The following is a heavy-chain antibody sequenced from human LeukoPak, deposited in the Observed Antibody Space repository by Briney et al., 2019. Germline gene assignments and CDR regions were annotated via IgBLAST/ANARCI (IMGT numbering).Heavy chain of an antibody. Sequence: GSLRLFCSGSGFTLSSYAMGWVRQAPGKGLEWVSAISGSGGSTYYADSVNGRFTISRDNSKNTLYLQMNSLRAEDTAVYYCAKDGTYYDSSGYYYWGQGTLVTVSS. V-gene: IGHV3-23*01. J-gene: IGHJ4*02. CDR3: AKDGTYYDSSGYYY. CDR2: ISGSGGST. CDR1: GFTLSSYA. D-gene: IGHD3-22*01.